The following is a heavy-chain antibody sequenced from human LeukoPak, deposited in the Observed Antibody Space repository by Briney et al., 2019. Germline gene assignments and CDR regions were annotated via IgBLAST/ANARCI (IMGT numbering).Heavy chain of an antibody. D-gene: IGHD3-9*01. Sequence: SVKVSCKASGGTFSSYAISWVRQAPGQGLGWMGGIIPIFGTANYAQKFQGRVTITADESTSTAYMELSSLRSEDTAVYYCARGGGILTGYYNYYFDYWGQGTLVTVSS. J-gene: IGHJ4*02. CDR2: IIPIFGTA. CDR1: GGTFSSYA. V-gene: IGHV1-69*13. CDR3: ARGGGILTGYYNYYFDY.